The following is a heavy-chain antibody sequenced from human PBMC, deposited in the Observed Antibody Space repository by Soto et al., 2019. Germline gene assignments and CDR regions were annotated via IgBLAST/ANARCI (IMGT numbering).Heavy chain of an antibody. V-gene: IGHV1-69*01. J-gene: IGHJ6*02. Sequence: QVQLVQSGAEVKKPGSSVKVSCKASGGTFSSYAISWVRQAPGQGLEWMGGIIPIFGTANYAQKFQGRVTITADESTSTAYMELSSLRPEDTAVYYCATKYYYDSSGYYFRGGLGVYGLDVWGQGTTVTVSS. CDR3: ATKYYYDSSGYYFRGGLGVYGLDV. D-gene: IGHD3-22*01. CDR1: GGTFSSYA. CDR2: IIPIFGTA.